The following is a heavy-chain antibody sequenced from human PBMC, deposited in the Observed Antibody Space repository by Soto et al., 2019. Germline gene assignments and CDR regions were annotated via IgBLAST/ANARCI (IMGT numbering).Heavy chain of an antibody. CDR3: ARDRVTFGGVIVTFDVFDF. CDR2: IWYDGSNK. Sequence: GGSLRLSCAASGFTFSSYGMHWVRQAPGKGLEWVAVIWYDGSNKYYADSVKGRFTISRDNSKNTLYLQMNSLRAEDTAVYYCARDRVTFGGVIVTFDVFDFWGQGTMVTVS. CDR1: GFTFSSYG. J-gene: IGHJ3*01. V-gene: IGHV3-33*01. D-gene: IGHD3-16*02.